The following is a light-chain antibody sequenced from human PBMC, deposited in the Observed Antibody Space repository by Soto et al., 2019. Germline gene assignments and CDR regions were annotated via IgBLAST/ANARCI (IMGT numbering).Light chain of an antibody. J-gene: IGLJ7*01. CDR2: STS. V-gene: IGLV7-43*01. CDR1: TGAVTSGHY. CDR3: LLYYGGAPV. Sequence: QAVVTQEPSLTVSPGGTVTLTCASSTGAVTSGHYPNWFQQKPGQAPRALIYSTSNKQSWTPARFSGSLLGGKATLTLSGVQPEDEAEYYCLLYYGGAPVFGGGTQLTVL.